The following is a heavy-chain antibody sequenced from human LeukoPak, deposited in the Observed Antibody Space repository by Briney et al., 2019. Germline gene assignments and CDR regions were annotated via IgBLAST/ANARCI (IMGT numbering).Heavy chain of an antibody. D-gene: IGHD6-6*01. J-gene: IGHJ4*02. CDR3: ARDRGSSPDYFDY. CDR1: GGSISSYY. Sequence: SETLSLTCTVSGGSISSYYWSWIRQPPGKGLEWIGYIYYSGIAHYYPSLKSRVTISLDTSKNQFSLKLSSVTAADTAVYYCARDRGSSPDYFDYWGQGTLVTVSS. V-gene: IGHV4-59*01. CDR2: IYYSGIA.